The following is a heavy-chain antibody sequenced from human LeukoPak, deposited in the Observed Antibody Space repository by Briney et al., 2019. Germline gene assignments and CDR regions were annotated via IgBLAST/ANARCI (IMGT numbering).Heavy chain of an antibody. Sequence: GGSLRLPCAASGFTFDNFWMNWVRLAPGRGLEWLANIRPDGSDKYYVDSVKGRFTISRDNGKNLVYLEMNSLRVEDTAVYYCSGRDSSRNPWAYWGQGTLVSVSS. V-gene: IGHV3-7*01. CDR3: SGRDSSRNPWAY. D-gene: IGHD2-2*01. CDR1: GFTFDNFW. J-gene: IGHJ4*02. CDR2: IRPDGSDK.